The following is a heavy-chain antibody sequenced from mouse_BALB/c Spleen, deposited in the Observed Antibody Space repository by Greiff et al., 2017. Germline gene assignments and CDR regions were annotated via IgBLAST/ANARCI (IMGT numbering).Heavy chain of an antibody. CDR2: INPGSGGT. Sequence: VQLQQSGAELVRPGTSVKVSCKASGYAFTNYLIEWVKQRPGQGLEWIGVINPGSGGTNYNEKFKGKATLTADKSSSTAYMQLSSLTSDDSAVYFCARRGTGYFDYWGQGTTLTVSS. D-gene: IGHD2-14*01. CDR3: ARRGTGYFDY. CDR1: GYAFTNYL. V-gene: IGHV1-54*01. J-gene: IGHJ2*01.